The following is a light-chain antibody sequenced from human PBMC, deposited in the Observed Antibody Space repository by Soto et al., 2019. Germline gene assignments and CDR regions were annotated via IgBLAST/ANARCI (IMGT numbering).Light chain of an antibody. V-gene: IGKV1-5*01. J-gene: IGKJ3*01. CDR2: DAS. CDR1: QSISSW. Sequence: DIQMTQSPSTLSASVGDRVTITCRASQSISSWLAWYQQKPGKAPKVMIYDASSLGSGVASRFSGSRSGTAFTLTISSLQPDDFATYYCQQYNSYPFTFGPGTKVDIK. CDR3: QQYNSYPFT.